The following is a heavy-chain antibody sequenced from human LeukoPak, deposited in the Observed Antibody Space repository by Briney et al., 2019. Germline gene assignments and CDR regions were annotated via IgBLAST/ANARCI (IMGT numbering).Heavy chain of an antibody. CDR3: ARVFYGQWPNYYYYGMDV. J-gene: IGHJ6*02. V-gene: IGHV1-24*01. CDR2: FDPEDGET. D-gene: IGHD6-19*01. Sequence: ASVKVSCKVSGYTLTELSMHWVRQAPGKGLEWMGGFDPEDGETIYAQKLQGRVTMTTDTSTSTAYMELRSLRSDDTAVYYCARVFYGQWPNYYYYGMDVWGQGTTVTVSS. CDR1: GYTLTELS.